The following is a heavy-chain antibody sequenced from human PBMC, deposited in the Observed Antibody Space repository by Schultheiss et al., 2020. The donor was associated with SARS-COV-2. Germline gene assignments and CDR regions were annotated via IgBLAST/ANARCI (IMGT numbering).Heavy chain of an antibody. CDR3: AREVLGDPWRILDY. CDR1: GFTVSSNY. V-gene: IGHV3-66*01. J-gene: IGHJ4*02. Sequence: GGSLRLSCAASGFTVSSNYMSWVRQAPGKGLEWVSVIYSGGNTYYADSVKGRFTISRDNSKNTLYLQMNSLRAEDTAVYYCAREVLGDPWRILDYWGQGTLVTVSS. D-gene: IGHD3-10*01. CDR2: IYSGGNT.